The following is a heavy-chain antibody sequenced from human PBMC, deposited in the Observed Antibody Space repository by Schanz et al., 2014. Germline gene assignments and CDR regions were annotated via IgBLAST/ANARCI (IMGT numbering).Heavy chain of an antibody. D-gene: IGHD2-15*01. CDR1: GFTFSSYG. CDR3: AKARRKSNCSGGRCFHYSYYGMDV. J-gene: IGHJ6*02. V-gene: IGHV3-33*06. CDR2: IWYDENNK. Sequence: QVQLVESGGGVVQFGRSLRLSCVASGFTFSSYGMHWVRQAPGKGLEWVAVIWYDENNKYYADSVKGRFTMSRDNSKNTLYLQMNSLRAEDTAVYYCAKARRKSNCSGGRCFHYSYYGMDVWGQGTTVTVSS.